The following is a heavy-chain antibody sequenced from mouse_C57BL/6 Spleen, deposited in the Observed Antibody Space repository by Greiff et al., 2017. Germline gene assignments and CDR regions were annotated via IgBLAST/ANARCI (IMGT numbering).Heavy chain of an antibody. D-gene: IGHD1-1*01. CDR1: GFSLSTSGMG. V-gene: IGHV8-12*01. CDR3: ARSPYYYGSSPYYAMDY. Sequence: QVQLQQSGPGILQSSQTLSLTCSFSGFSLSTSGMGVSWIRQPSGKGLEWLAHIYWDDDKRYNPSLKSRLTISKDTSRNQVFLKITSVDTADTATYYCARSPYYYGSSPYYAMDYWGQGTSVTVSS. J-gene: IGHJ4*01. CDR2: IYWDDDK.